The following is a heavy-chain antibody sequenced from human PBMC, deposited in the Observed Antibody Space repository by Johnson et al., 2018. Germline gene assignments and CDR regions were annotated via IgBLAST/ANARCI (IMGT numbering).Heavy chain of an antibody. Sequence: VESGGSLRLSCAASGFTFSSYNMNWVRQAPGKGLEWVSYISSSSGTIYYAASVKGRFTISRDNAKNSLYLQMKSLRAEDTAVYYCAKDSIPASSSASAEDQHWGQGTLVTVSS. D-gene: IGHD6-6*01. J-gene: IGHJ1*01. CDR3: AKDSIPASSSASAEDQH. CDR1: GFTFSSYN. V-gene: IGHV3-48*01. CDR2: ISSSSGTI.